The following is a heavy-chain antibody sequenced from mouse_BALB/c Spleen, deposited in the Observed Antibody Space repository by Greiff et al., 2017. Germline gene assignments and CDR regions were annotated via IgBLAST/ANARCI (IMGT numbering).Heavy chain of an antibody. J-gene: IGHJ4*01. CDR3: ARGYGQYYAMDD. CDR2: ISSGSSTI. CDR1: GFTFSSFG. V-gene: IGHV5-17*02. D-gene: IGHD1-2*01. Sequence: EVQLQETGGGLVQPGGSRKLSCAASGFTFSSFGMHWVRQAPEKGLEWVAYISSGSSTIYYADTVKGRFTISRDNPKNTLFLQMTSLRSEDTAMYYCARGYGQYYAMDDWGQGTSVTVSS.